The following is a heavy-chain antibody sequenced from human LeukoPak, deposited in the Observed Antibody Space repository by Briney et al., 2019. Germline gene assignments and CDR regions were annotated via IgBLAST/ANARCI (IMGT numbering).Heavy chain of an antibody. CDR1: GGSFSGYY. CDR3: ARATNDYTSGWNYYLDV. Sequence: SETLSLTCAVYGGSFSGYYWSWIRQPPGKGLEWIGEINHSGSTNYNPSLKSRVTISVDTSKNQFSLKLSSVTAADTAVYYCARATNDYTSGWNYYLDVWGKGTTVIVSS. V-gene: IGHV4-34*01. D-gene: IGHD6-19*01. CDR2: INHSGST. J-gene: IGHJ6*03.